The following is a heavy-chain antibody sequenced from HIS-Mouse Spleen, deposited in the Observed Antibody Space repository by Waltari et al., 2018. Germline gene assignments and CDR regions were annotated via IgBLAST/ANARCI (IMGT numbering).Heavy chain of an antibody. J-gene: IGHJ2*01. CDR2: IYYSGST. CDR3: AREIPYSSSWYDWYFDL. V-gene: IGHV4-39*07. D-gene: IGHD6-13*01. CDR1: GGSIRRSSYY. Sequence: QLQLQESGPGLVKPSETLSLTCTVSGGSIRRSSYYWGWIRQPPGKGLEWIGSIYYSGSTYYNPSLKIRVTISVDTSKNQFSLKLSSVTAADTAVYYCAREIPYSSSWYDWYFDLWGRGTLVTVSS.